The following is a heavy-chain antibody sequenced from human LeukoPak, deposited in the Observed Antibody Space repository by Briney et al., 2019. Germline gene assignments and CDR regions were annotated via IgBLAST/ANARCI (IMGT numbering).Heavy chain of an antibody. Sequence: PGGSLRLSCVASGFSFSTSWMTWVRQAPGKGLEWVSSISSSSSYIYYADSVKGRFTISRDNAKNSLYLQMNSLRAEDTAVYYCARDFRPRGPIDYWGQGTLVTVSS. D-gene: IGHD3-10*01. CDR3: ARDFRPRGPIDY. J-gene: IGHJ4*02. CDR2: ISSSSSYI. V-gene: IGHV3-21*01. CDR1: GFSFSTSW.